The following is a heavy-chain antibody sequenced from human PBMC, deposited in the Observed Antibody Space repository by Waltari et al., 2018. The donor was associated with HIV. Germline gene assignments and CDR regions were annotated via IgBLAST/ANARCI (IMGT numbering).Heavy chain of an antibody. CDR2: INHSGST. D-gene: IGHD2-2*02. CDR3: ARGPYGYCSSTSCYRGVDY. V-gene: IGHV4-34*01. Sequence: QVQLQQWGAGLLKPSETLSLTCAVYGGSFSGYYWSWLRQPPGKGLEWIGEINHSGSTNYNPSLKSRVTISVDTSKNQFSLKLSSVTAADTAVYYCARGPYGYCSSTSCYRGVDYWGQGTLVTVSS. J-gene: IGHJ4*02. CDR1: GGSFSGYY.